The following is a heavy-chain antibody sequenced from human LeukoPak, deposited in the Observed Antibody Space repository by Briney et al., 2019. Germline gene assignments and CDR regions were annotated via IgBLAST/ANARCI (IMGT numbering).Heavy chain of an antibody. V-gene: IGHV4-39*01. D-gene: IGHD2/OR15-2a*01. Sequence: PSETLSLTCTVSGGSISSSSYYWGWIRQPPGKGLEWIGSIYYSGSTYYNPSLKSRVTISVDTSRNQFSLKLSSVTAADTAVYYCARRGIYAFDIWGQGTMVTVSS. CDR1: GGSISSSSYY. CDR2: IYYSGST. CDR3: ARRGIYAFDI. J-gene: IGHJ3*02.